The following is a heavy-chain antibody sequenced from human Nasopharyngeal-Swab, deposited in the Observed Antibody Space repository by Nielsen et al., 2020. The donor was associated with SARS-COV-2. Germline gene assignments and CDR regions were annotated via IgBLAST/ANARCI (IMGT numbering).Heavy chain of an antibody. J-gene: IGHJ4*01. CDR3: AREWEAYGYLWGNYRYTIFDY. CDR2: MKRDGSEK. V-gene: IGHV3-7*01. CDR1: GFTFSSYW. D-gene: IGHD3-16*02. Sequence: GGSLRLSCAASGFTFSSYWMSWVRQAPGKGLEWVANMKRDGSEKYYADSVKGRFTVSRDNAKSSLYLQMNSLRAEDTAVYYCAREWEAYGYLWGNYRYTIFDYWGRGTLVTVSS.